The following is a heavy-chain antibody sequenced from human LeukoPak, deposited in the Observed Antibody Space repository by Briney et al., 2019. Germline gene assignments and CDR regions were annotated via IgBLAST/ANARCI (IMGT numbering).Heavy chain of an antibody. CDR1: GFTFTTYA. V-gene: IGHV3-23*01. Sequence: GGSLRLSCAASGFTFTTYAMNWVRQAPGKGLEWVSGVSGSGDKTWYADSAKGRFTISRDNSKNTLYLQMNTLRVEDTAVYYCASRWLVWGQGTLVIVSS. J-gene: IGHJ4*02. CDR3: ASRWLV. CDR2: VSGSGDKT. D-gene: IGHD5-24*01.